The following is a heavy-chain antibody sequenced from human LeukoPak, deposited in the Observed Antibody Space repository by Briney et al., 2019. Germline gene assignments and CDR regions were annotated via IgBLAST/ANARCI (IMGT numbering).Heavy chain of an antibody. CDR3: ATDYGDTGYWFDH. CDR2: IYYSGST. CDR1: GGSISSSSYY. Sequence: SETLSLTCTVSGGSISSSSYYWGWIRQPPGKGLEWIGSIYYSGSTYCNPSLKSRVTISVDTSKNQFSLKLSSVTAADTAVYYCATDYGDTGYWFDHWGQGTLVTVSS. D-gene: IGHD4-17*01. J-gene: IGHJ5*02. V-gene: IGHV4-39*01.